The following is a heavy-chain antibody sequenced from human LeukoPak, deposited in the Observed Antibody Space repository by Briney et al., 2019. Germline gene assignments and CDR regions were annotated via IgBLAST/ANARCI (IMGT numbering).Heavy chain of an antibody. Sequence: GGSLRLSCAASGFTFSSYSMNWVRQAPGKGLEWVSSISSSSSYIYYADSVKGRFTISRDNAKNSLYLQMNSLRAEDTAVYYCARDALRYSGIPSDYWGQGTLVTVSS. D-gene: IGHD1-26*01. V-gene: IGHV3-21*01. J-gene: IGHJ4*02. CDR3: ARDALRYSGIPSDY. CDR1: GFTFSSYS. CDR2: ISSSSSYI.